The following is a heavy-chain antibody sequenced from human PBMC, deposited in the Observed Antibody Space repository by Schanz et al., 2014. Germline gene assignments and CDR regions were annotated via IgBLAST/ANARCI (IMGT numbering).Heavy chain of an antibody. J-gene: IGHJ6*02. CDR2: ISSSGTTI. CDR1: GFTFGSYG. D-gene: IGHD2-15*01. V-gene: IGHV3-48*01. Sequence: EVQLLESGGGLVQPGGSLRLSCAASGFTFGSYGMSWVRQGPGKGLEWVSYISSSGTTIYYADSVKGRFTISRDNSENTLYLQMNSLSADDTAVFYCAKGMGYCSGGTCYDYYYYGLDVWGQGTTVTVSS. CDR3: AKGMGYCSGGTCYDYYYYGLDV.